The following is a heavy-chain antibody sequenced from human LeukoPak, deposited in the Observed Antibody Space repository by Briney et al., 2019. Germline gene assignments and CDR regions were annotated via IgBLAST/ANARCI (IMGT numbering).Heavy chain of an antibody. CDR2: INSDGSST. D-gene: IGHD2/OR15-2a*01. CDR1: GFTFSSYW. J-gene: IGHJ4*02. Sequence: GGSLRLSCATSGFTFSSYWMHWVRQAPGEGLVWVSRINSDGSSTNYAESVKGRFTISRDNAKNTPYLQMNSLRAGDTAVYYCARDWFHAIDYWGQGTLVTVSS. V-gene: IGHV3-74*01. CDR3: ARDWFHAIDY.